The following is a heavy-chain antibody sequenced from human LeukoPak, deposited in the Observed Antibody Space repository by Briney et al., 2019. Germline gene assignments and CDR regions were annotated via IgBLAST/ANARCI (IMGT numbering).Heavy chain of an antibody. D-gene: IGHD6-13*01. Sequence: GASVKVSCKASGYTFTGYYMHWVRQAPGQGLEWMGWINPNSGGTNYAQKFQGRVTMTRDTSISTAYMELSRLRSDDTAVYYCVRDWQVAAAGTEDGFDPWGQGTLVTVSS. CDR3: VRDWQVAAAGTEDGFDP. CDR2: INPNSGGT. J-gene: IGHJ5*02. V-gene: IGHV1-2*02. CDR1: GYTFTGYY.